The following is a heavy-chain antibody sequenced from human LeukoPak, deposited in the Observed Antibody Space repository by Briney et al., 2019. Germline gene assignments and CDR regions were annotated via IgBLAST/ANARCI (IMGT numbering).Heavy chain of an antibody. CDR2: ITGSGDTT. V-gene: IGHV3-23*01. CDR1: GFIFRNYA. Sequence: GGSLSLSCAASGFIFRNYAMSWVRQAPGKGVEGVSAITGSGDTTYYADSVKGRFTISKNNSKNTLYVEMNTLRAEDTAVNYCAKWGDYDILTGYYVSDFWGQGTLVTVSS. CDR3: AKWGDYDILTGYYVSDF. D-gene: IGHD3-9*01. J-gene: IGHJ4*02.